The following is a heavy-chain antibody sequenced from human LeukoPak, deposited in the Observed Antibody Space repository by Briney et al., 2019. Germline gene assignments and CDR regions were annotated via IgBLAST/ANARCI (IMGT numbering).Heavy chain of an antibody. D-gene: IGHD6-19*01. V-gene: IGHV3-7*03. Sequence: GASLRLSCAASGFTFSSYWMSWVRQAPGKGLEWVANIKQDGSEKYYVDSVKGRFTISRDNAKNSLYLQMNSLRAEDTAVYYCARDRVLAPPRGSPYYYGMDVWGKGTTVTVSS. J-gene: IGHJ6*04. CDR3: ARDRVLAPPRGSPYYYGMDV. CDR1: GFTFSSYW. CDR2: IKQDGSEK.